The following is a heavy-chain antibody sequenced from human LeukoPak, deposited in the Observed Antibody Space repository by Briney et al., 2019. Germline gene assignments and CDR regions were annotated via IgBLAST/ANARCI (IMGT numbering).Heavy chain of an antibody. CDR2: INSDGSIT. D-gene: IGHD5-18*01. Sequence: GGSLRLSCAASGFTFTTYWMHWVRQAPGKGLVWVSHINSDGSITSYADSVKGRFTISRDNAKNTLYLQMNSLKAEDTAVYYCARDAVDTANAVWGQGTTVTVAS. CDR3: ARDAVDTANAV. V-gene: IGHV3-74*01. J-gene: IGHJ6*02. CDR1: GFTFTTYW.